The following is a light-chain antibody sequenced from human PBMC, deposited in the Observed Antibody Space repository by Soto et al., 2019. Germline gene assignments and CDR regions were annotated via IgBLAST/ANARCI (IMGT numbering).Light chain of an antibody. CDR3: AAWDDSLNGYV. CDR1: STNIVSNT. J-gene: IGLJ1*01. Sequence: QAVVTQPPSASGTPGQRVTISCSGSSTNIVSNTVNWFQQLPGTAPKLLIYTNDQRPSGVPDRFSGAKSGTSASLAISGLRSEDEADYYCAAWDDSLNGYVFGTGTKLTVL. V-gene: IGLV1-44*01. CDR2: TND.